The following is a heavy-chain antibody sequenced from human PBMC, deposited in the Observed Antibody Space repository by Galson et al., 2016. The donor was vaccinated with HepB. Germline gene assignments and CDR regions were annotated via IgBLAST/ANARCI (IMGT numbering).Heavy chain of an antibody. D-gene: IGHD6-19*01. Sequence: SLRLSCAASGFTVSRNHMSWVRQAPGKGPEWVSVMYNDGSTYYADTVKGRFTISRDNSKNTLYLQMGSLRDGDTAVYYCATDFGGWYPNWGQGTQVTVSS. CDR3: ATDFGGWYPN. V-gene: IGHV3-53*01. CDR2: MYNDGST. CDR1: GFTVSRNH. J-gene: IGHJ4*02.